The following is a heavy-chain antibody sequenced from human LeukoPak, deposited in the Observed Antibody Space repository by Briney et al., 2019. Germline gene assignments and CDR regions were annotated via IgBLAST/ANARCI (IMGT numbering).Heavy chain of an antibody. CDR1: GGSISGYY. CDR2: IYYSGST. Sequence: SETLSLTCTVSGGSISGYYWSWIRQPPGKGLEWIGYIYYSGSTNYNPSLKSRVTISVDAPKNQFSLKLSSVTAADTAVYYCARVPLYSGNYYFDYWGQGTLVAVSS. CDR3: ARVPLYSGNYYFDY. V-gene: IGHV4-59*01. D-gene: IGHD1-26*01. J-gene: IGHJ4*02.